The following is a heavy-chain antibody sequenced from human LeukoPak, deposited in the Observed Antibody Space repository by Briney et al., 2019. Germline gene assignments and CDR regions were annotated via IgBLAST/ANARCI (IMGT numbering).Heavy chain of an antibody. CDR1: GYTFTGYF. CDR2: INPNSGGT. V-gene: IGHV1-2*06. Sequence: GASVKVSCKASGYTFTGYFIHWVRQAPGQGLEWMGRINPNSGGTNSAQKFQGRVTMTRDTSISTAYMELSRLRSDDTAVYYCARGNSYGFDYWGQGTPVTVSS. J-gene: IGHJ4*02. D-gene: IGHD5-18*01. CDR3: ARGNSYGFDY.